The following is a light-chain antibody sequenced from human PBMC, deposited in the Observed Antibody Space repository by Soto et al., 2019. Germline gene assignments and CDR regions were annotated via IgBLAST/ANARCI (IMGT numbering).Light chain of an antibody. V-gene: IGKV4-1*01. CDR3: QQYYSTPRT. Sequence: DLVMTQSPDSLAVSLGERATINCKSSQSVLYSSNNKNYLAWYQQKPGQPPKLLIYWAYTRESGVPDRFSGSGSGTDFTLTISSLQAEDVAVYYCQQYYSTPRTFGQGNKVEIK. J-gene: IGKJ1*01. CDR2: WAY. CDR1: QSVLYSSNNKNY.